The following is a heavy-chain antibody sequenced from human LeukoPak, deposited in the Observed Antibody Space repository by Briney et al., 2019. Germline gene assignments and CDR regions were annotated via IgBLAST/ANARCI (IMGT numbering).Heavy chain of an antibody. V-gene: IGHV3-33*01. CDR1: GFTFSSYG. D-gene: IGHD6-13*01. CDR2: IWYDGSNK. J-gene: IGHJ5*02. CDR3: ARDRRAAAERNWFDP. Sequence: GRSLRLSCAASGFTFSSYGMHWVRQAPGKGLEWVAVIWYDGSNKYYADSVKGRFTISRDNSKNTLYLQMNSLRAEDTAVYYCARDRRAAAERNWFDPWGQGNLVTVSS.